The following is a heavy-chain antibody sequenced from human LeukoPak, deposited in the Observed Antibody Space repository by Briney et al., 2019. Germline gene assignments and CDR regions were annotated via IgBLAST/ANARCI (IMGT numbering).Heavy chain of an antibody. J-gene: IGHJ2*01. CDR1: GYTFTSYD. CDR3: ARDVVGATTDWYFDL. CDR2: MNPNSGNT. V-gene: IGHV1-8*01. Sequence: ASVKVSCKASGYTFTSYDINWVRQAPGQGLEWMGWMNPNSGNTGYAQKFQGRVTMTRDTSTSTVYMELSSLRSEDTAVYYCARDVVGATTDWYFDLWGRGTLVTVSS. D-gene: IGHD1-26*01.